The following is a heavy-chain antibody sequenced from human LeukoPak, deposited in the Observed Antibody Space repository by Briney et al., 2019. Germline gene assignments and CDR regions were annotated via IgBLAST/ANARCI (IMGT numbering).Heavy chain of an antibody. J-gene: IGHJ5*02. CDR3: AKYVSTGWFDP. D-gene: IGHD5/OR15-5a*01. Sequence: SETLSLTCTVSGGSISSYYWSWIRQPPGKGLEWIGYIYYSGSTNYNPSLKSRVTISVDTSENQFSQKLTSVTAADTAVYFCAKYVSTGWFDPWGQGTLVTVSS. V-gene: IGHV4-59*08. CDR2: IYYSGST. CDR1: GGSISSYY.